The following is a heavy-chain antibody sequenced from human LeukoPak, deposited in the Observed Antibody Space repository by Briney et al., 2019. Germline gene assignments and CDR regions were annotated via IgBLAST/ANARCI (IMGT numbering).Heavy chain of an antibody. Sequence: GGSLRLSCAASGFTFSSYSMNWVRQAPGKGLEWVSSISSSSSYIYYADSVKGRFTISRDNAKNSLYLQMNSLRAEDTAVYYCAILSGELYGDYVDYWGQGTLVTVSS. CDR3: AILSGELYGDYVDY. CDR1: GFTFSSYS. V-gene: IGHV3-21*01. J-gene: IGHJ4*02. D-gene: IGHD4-17*01. CDR2: ISSSSSYI.